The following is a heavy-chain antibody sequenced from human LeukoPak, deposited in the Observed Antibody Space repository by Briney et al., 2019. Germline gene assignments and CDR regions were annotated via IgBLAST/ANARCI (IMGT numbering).Heavy chain of an antibody. V-gene: IGHV4-61*02. J-gene: IGHJ4*02. D-gene: IGHD1-26*01. CDR3: ARGSGGWELLDY. Sequence: PSQTLSLTCTVSGDSISSGSYYWSWIRQPAGKGLEWIGRIYTSGSTNYNPSLESRVTISVDTSKNQFSLKLSSVTAADTAVYYCARGSGGWELLDYWGQGTLVTVSS. CDR1: GDSISSGSYY. CDR2: IYTSGST.